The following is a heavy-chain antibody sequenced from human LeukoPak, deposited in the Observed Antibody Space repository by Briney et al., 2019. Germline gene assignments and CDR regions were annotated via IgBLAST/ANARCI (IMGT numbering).Heavy chain of an antibody. CDR3: ARKYDFWSGHDAFDI. CDR2: MNPNSGNT. CDR1: GYTFTSYD. V-gene: IGHV1-8*03. D-gene: IGHD3-3*01. Sequence: ASVKVSCKASGYTFTSYDINWVRQATGQGLEWMGWMNPNSGNTGYAQKFQGRVTITRNTSISTAYMELSSLRSEDTAVYYCARKYDFWSGHDAFDIWGQGTMVTVSS. J-gene: IGHJ3*02.